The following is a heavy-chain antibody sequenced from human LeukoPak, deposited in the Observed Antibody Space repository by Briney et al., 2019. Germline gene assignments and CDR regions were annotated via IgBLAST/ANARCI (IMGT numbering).Heavy chain of an antibody. D-gene: IGHD1-14*01. CDR2: VHHTDSP. CDR3: ARARRREGVHAFDV. V-gene: IGHV4-61*01. J-gene: IGHJ3*01. Sequence: PSETLSLTCTVSGGSVSNNNFYWVWIRQPPGKGLEWIGYVHHTDSPNFNPSLKSRVTISLDTSKNQFYLKLTPVTAADAAVYYCARARRREGVHAFDVWGRGTMVTVSS. CDR1: GGSVSNNNFY.